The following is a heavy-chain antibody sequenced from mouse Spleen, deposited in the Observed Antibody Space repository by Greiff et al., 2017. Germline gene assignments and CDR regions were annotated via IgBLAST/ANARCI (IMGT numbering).Heavy chain of an antibody. CDR3: AREGYKEGFAY. Sequence: EVHLVESGGGLVKPGGSLKLSCAASGFTFSSYAMSWVRQTPEKRLEWVATISSGGSYTYYPDSVKGRFTISRDNAKNTLYLQMSSLRSEDTAMYYCAREGYKEGFAYWGQGTLVTVSA. CDR2: ISSGGSYT. D-gene: IGHD3-1*01. V-gene: IGHV5-9-3*01. J-gene: IGHJ3*01. CDR1: GFTFSSYA.